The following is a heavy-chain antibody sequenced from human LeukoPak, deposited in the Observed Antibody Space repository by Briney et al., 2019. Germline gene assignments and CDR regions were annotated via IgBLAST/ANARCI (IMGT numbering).Heavy chain of an antibody. J-gene: IGHJ6*04. Sequence: SVKVSCKASGGTFSSYAISWVRQAPGQGLEWMGGIIPIFGTANYAQKFQGRVTMTTDTSTSTAYMELRSLRSDDTAVYYCARAGYSGYDSSLVMDVWGKGTTVTVSS. V-gene: IGHV1-69*05. D-gene: IGHD5-12*01. CDR1: GGTFSSYA. CDR2: IIPIFGTA. CDR3: ARAGYSGYDSSLVMDV.